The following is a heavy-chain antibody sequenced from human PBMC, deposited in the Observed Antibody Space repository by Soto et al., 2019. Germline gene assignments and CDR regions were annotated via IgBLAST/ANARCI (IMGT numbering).Heavy chain of an antibody. CDR1: GGSLNNSTYY. CDR2: IYYSGAT. D-gene: IGHD5-12*01. V-gene: IGHV4-39*02. J-gene: IGHJ4*02. CDR3: APVGIGTTTVDY. Sequence: PSETLSLACLVSGGSLNNSTYYWGWIRQPPEKGLEWIGSIYYSGATYYNPSLRSRITISMDRSKNHFSLKLTSVTAADTAIYYCAPVGIGTTTVDYWGQGTLVTVSS.